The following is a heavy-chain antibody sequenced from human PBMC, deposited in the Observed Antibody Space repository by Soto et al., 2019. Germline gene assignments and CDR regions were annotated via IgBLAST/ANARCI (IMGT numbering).Heavy chain of an antibody. J-gene: IGHJ5*02. Sequence: ASVKVSCKASGYTFTGYYMHWVRQAPGQGLEWMGWINPNSGGTNYAQKFQGRVTMTRDTSISTAYMELSRLRSDDTAVYYCARDRGSSGYGNWFDPWGKGTLVTSPQ. D-gene: IGHD3-22*01. CDR3: ARDRGSSGYGNWFDP. V-gene: IGHV1-2*02. CDR2: INPNSGGT. CDR1: GYTFTGYY.